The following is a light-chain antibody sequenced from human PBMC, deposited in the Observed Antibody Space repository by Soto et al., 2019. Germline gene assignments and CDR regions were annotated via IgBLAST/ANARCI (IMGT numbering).Light chain of an antibody. CDR3: QQSYGTHWT. CDR1: QSVSSTF. CDR2: GAS. J-gene: IGKJ1*01. Sequence: EIVLTQSPATLSLSPGEGATLSCRASQSVSSTFLAWYQHKPGRPPRLLIYGASSRATDIPDRFSGGGSGTDFTLTIIRLEPEDFATYYCQQSYGTHWTFGQGTKVDSK. V-gene: IGKV3D-20*02.